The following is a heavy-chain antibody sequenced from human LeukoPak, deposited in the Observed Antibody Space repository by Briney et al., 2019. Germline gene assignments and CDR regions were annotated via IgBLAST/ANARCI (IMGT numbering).Heavy chain of an antibody. CDR2: ISGSGGST. CDR3: AKDLARQEGRYAFDI. Sequence: GGSLRLSCAASGFTFSNCPMNWVRQAPGMGLEWVSAISGSGGSTYYADSVKGRFTISRDNSKNTLYLQMNSLRAEDTAVYYCAKDLARQEGRYAFDIWGQGTMVTVSS. CDR1: GFTFSNCP. J-gene: IGHJ3*02. V-gene: IGHV3-23*01.